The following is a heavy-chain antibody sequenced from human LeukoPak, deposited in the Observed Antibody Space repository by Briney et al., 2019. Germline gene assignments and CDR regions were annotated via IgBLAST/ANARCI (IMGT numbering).Heavy chain of an antibody. Sequence: ASVKVSCKASGGTFSSCPITWVRHAPGQGLEWMGGIIPAFGTANYAQKFQGRVTITADESTSTAYMELSSLRSEDTAVYYCARAYDFWKWGVDFWGQGTLVTVSS. V-gene: IGHV1-69*13. J-gene: IGHJ4*02. CDR1: GGTFSSCP. D-gene: IGHD3-3*01. CDR3: ARAYDFWKWGVDF. CDR2: IIPAFGTA.